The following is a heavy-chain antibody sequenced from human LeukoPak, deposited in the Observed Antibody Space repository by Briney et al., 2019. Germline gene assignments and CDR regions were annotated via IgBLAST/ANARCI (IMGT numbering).Heavy chain of an antibody. Sequence: SVKVSCKASGGTFSSYAISWVRQAPGQGLEWMGRIIPIFGTANYAQKFQGRVTMTEDTSTDTAYMELSSLRSEDTAVYYCATPEMATITARFDYWGQGTLVTVSS. J-gene: IGHJ4*02. D-gene: IGHD5-24*01. V-gene: IGHV1-69*06. CDR1: GGTFSSYA. CDR2: IIPIFGTA. CDR3: ATPEMATITARFDY.